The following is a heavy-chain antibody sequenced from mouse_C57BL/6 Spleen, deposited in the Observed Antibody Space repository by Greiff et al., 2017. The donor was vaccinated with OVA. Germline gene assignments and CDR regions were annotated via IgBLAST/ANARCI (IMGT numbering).Heavy chain of an antibody. CDR1: GFTFSDYG. CDR3: ARDYDYVYYAMDY. CDR2: ISSGSSTI. J-gene: IGHJ4*01. Sequence: EVQLKESGGGLVKPGGSLKLSCAASGFTFSDYGMHWVRQAPEKGLEWVAYISSGSSTIYYADTVKGRFTISRDNAKNTLFLQMTSLRSEDTAMYYCARDYDYVYYAMDYWGQGTSVTVSS. D-gene: IGHD2-4*01. V-gene: IGHV5-17*01.